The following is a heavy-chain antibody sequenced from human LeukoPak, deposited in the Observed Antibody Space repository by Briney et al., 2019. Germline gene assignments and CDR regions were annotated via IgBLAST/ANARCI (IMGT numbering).Heavy chain of an antibody. CDR2: ISRNSLYM. D-gene: IGHD3-3*01. Sequence: PGGSLRLSCAASGFTFRSHAMNWVRQAPGKGLEWVSSISRNSLYMYYADSLKGRFTISRDNAKNSLYLQMDSLRAEDTAVYYCARDKVGHDFWSGYSDFWGQGTLVSVSS. V-gene: IGHV3-21*06. CDR1: GFTFRSHA. J-gene: IGHJ4*02. CDR3: ARDKVGHDFWSGYSDF.